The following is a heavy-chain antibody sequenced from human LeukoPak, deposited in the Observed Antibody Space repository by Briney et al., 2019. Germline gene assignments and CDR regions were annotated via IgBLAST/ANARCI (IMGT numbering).Heavy chain of an antibody. D-gene: IGHD3-22*01. CDR3: ARARENYYDSSGYYYYFGYPS. CDR2: MNPNSGTT. V-gene: IGHV1-8*01. J-gene: IGHJ3*01. Sequence: ASVKVSCKASGYTFTSYDINWVRQATGQGLEWRGWMNPNSGTTGYAQKFPGIVTMTSNTSISTASMELSSLRSEDTAVYYCARARENYYDSSGYYYYFGYPSWGQGTMVTVSS. CDR1: GYTFTSYD.